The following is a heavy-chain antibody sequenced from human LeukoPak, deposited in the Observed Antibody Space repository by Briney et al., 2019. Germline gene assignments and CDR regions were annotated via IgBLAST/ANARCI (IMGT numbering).Heavy chain of an antibody. CDR1: GFTFSSYA. CDR2: ISGSGGST. V-gene: IGHV3-23*01. Sequence: GGSLRLSCAASGFTFSSYAMSWVRRAPGKGLEWVSGISGSGGSTYYADSVKGRFTISRDTSKNTLYLQMDSRRADDTAVYYCAKTDLTIAARPLDYWGQGTLVTVSS. CDR3: AKTDLTIAARPLDY. J-gene: IGHJ4*02. D-gene: IGHD6-6*01.